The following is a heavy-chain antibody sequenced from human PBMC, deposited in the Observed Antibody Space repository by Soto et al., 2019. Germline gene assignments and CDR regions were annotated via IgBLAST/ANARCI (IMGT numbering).Heavy chain of an antibody. D-gene: IGHD1-26*01. CDR3: ARTDSRSFEDPFDH. CDR1: GGSISSYY. V-gene: IGHV4-59*01. CDR2: IYNSGST. Sequence: SETLYLTCTVSGGSISSYYWSWIRQPPGKGLEWIGYIYNSGSTNYNPSLKSRVTISVDTSKNQFSLKLSSVTAADTAVYYCARTDSRSFEDPFDHWGRGPLVTVSS. J-gene: IGHJ4*01.